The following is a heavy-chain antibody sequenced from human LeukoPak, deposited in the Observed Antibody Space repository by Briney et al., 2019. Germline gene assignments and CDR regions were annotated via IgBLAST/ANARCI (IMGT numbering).Heavy chain of an antibody. CDR2: ISAYTGDT. D-gene: IGHD2-2*01. CDR1: GYTFSSYG. V-gene: IGHV1-18*01. Sequence: ASVKVSCKASGYTFSSYGLSWVRQAPGQGLEWMGWISAYTGDTLYAQNLQGRVTMTTDTSTSTAYMELSRLRSDDTAVYHCARLTYCSSTSCFDYWGQGTLVTVSS. J-gene: IGHJ4*02. CDR3: ARLTYCSSTSCFDY.